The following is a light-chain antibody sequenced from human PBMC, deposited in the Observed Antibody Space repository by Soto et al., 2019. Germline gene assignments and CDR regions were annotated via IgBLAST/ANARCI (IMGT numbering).Light chain of an antibody. CDR1: SSNIGINT. CDR2: SNN. V-gene: IGLV1-44*01. Sequence: QSVLTPPPSASGTPGQRVTISCSGSSSNIGINTVNWYQQLPGTAPKLLIYSNNQRPSVVTDRFSGSKSGTSASLAISGLQSEDEADYYCAAWDDSLNGVLFGGGTKLTVL. CDR3: AAWDDSLNGVL. J-gene: IGLJ2*01.